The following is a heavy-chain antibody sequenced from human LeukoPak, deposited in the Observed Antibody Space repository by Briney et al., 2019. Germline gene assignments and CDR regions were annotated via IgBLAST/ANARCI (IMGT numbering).Heavy chain of an antibody. V-gene: IGHV3-7*01. J-gene: IGHJ4*02. D-gene: IGHD3-16*01. CDR1: GFNFDDFW. CDR2: IKHDEREK. CDR3: ARDVGGGFFDY. Sequence: GGSLRLSCAASGFNFDDFWMSWVRQAPGKGLEWVANIKHDEREKNYVDFVKGRFTVSRDNAENLLYLQMNNLRVDDTALYYCARDVGGGFFDYWGQGTLVAVSS.